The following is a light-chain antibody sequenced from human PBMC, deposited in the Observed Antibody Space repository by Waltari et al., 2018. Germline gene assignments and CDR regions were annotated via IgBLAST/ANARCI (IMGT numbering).Light chain of an antibody. CDR2: KGI. CDR1: SGSVSSTSY. J-gene: IGLJ3*02. V-gene: IGLV8-61*01. Sequence: QTVVTQEPSLSVSPGGTVTLTCALSSGSVSSTSYPTWYQQTPGQPPRTLVYKGISRSSGVPDRFSGASRGNTAALTITGAQADDESDYYCSMYMGSGVWVFGGETKLTVL. CDR3: SMYMGSGVWV.